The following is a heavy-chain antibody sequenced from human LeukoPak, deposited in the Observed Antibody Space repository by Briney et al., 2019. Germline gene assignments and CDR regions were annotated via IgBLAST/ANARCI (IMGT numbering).Heavy chain of an antibody. D-gene: IGHD2/OR15-2a*01. CDR3: AKARSLLPDY. CDR1: GFTLSSSE. V-gene: IGHV3-48*03. J-gene: IGHJ4*02. Sequence: GGSLRLSCGVSGFTLSSSEMNWVRQAPGKGLEWVSYISSSGSTIYYADSVKGRFTISRDNSKNTLYLQMNSLRAEDTAVYYCAKARSLLPDYWGQGTLVTVSS. CDR2: ISSSGSTI.